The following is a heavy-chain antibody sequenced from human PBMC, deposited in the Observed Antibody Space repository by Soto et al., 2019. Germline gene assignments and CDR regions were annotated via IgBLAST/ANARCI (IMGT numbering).Heavy chain of an antibody. Sequence: QVQLVQSGAEVKKPGSSVKVSCKASGGTFSSCVISWVRQAPGQGLEWMGGIIPIFGTANYAQKFQGRVTITADESTSTAYMELSSLRSEDTAVYYCARDVGRLRPYNWFDPWGQGTLVTVSS. CDR2: IIPIFGTA. J-gene: IGHJ5*02. CDR3: ARDVGRLRPYNWFDP. CDR1: GGTFSSCV. D-gene: IGHD4-17*01. V-gene: IGHV1-69*12.